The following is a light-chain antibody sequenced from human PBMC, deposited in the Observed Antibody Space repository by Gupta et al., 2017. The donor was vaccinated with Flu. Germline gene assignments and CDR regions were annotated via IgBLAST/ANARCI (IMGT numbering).Light chain of an antibody. CDR1: QGISSY. CDR2: YAS. V-gene: IGKV1-9*01. Sequence: DIQLTQSPSFLSASVGDRVTITCRASQGISSYLAWFQQKPGKAPKLLIFYASTVRSGVPSRFSGSGSGTEFTLTISSRQPEDFATYYCQLLNSYPPAFGQGTRLEIK. J-gene: IGKJ5*01. CDR3: QLLNSYPPA.